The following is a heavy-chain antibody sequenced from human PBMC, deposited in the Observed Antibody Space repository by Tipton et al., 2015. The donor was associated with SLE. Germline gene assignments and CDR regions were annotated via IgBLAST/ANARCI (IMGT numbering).Heavy chain of an antibody. CDR3: AHRGTSSGYYYYFDY. D-gene: IGHD3-22*01. Sequence: SLRLSCAASGFTFSSYAMSWVRQAPGKGLEWVSAISGSGGSTYYADSLKGRFTISRDNSKNTLYLQMNSLRAEDTAVYYCAHRGTSSGYYYYFDYWGQGTLVTVSS. CDR1: GFTFSSYA. J-gene: IGHJ4*02. CDR2: ISGSGGST. V-gene: IGHV3-23*01.